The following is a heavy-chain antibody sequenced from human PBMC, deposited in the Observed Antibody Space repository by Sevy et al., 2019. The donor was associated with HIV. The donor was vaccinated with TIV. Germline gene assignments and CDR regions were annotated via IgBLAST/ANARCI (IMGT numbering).Heavy chain of an antibody. Sequence: GGSLRLSCIASGFSFSYYGIHWVRQSPGKGLDWVALISHDGINEYYSDSVKGRFTISRDNSKNTVYLEMNSLRNEDTAMYFCANAYSGGYSHSYLYALDVWGQGTTVTVSS. CDR1: GFSFSYYG. CDR2: ISHDGINE. J-gene: IGHJ6*02. CDR3: ANAYSGGYSHSYLYALDV. D-gene: IGHD1-26*01. V-gene: IGHV3-30*18.